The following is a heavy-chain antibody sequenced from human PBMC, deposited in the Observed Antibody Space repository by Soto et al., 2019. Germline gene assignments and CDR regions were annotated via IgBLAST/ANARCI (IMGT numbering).Heavy chain of an antibody. J-gene: IGHJ3*02. CDR1: GGSISSSSYY. Sequence: QLQLQESGPGLVKPSETLSLTCTVSGGSISSSSYYWGWIRQPPGKGLEWIGNIYYSGSTYYNPSLKSRVTISVDTSKNQFSLKVTSVTAADTAVYFCARSGWFGELYPYDAFDIWGQGTMVTVSS. CDR2: IYYSGST. V-gene: IGHV4-39*01. D-gene: IGHD3-10*01. CDR3: ARSGWFGELYPYDAFDI.